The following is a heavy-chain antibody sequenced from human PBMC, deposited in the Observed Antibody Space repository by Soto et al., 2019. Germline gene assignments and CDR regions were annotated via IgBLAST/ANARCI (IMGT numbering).Heavy chain of an antibody. CDR3: ARGVWQWLTTDFDY. D-gene: IGHD6-19*01. Sequence: KPSETLSLTCAVYGGSFSGYYWSWIRQPPGKGLEWIGEINHSGSTNYNPSLKSRVTISVDTSKNQFSLKLSSVTAADTAVYYCARGVWQWLTTDFDYWGQGTLVTVSS. J-gene: IGHJ4*02. CDR1: GGSFSGYY. V-gene: IGHV4-34*01. CDR2: INHSGST.